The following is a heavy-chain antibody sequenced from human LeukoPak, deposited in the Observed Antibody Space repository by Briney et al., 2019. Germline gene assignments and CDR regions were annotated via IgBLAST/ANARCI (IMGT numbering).Heavy chain of an antibody. CDR2: IIPIFGTA. CDR3: ARDIAVAGLYYYYGMDV. Sequence: GSSVKVSCKASGGTFSSYAISWVRQAPGQGLEWMGGIIPIFGTANYAQKFQGRVTITADESTSTAYMELSSLRSEDTAVYYCARDIAVAGLYYYYGMDVWGQGTTVTVSS. V-gene: IGHV1-69*01. CDR1: GGTFSSYA. D-gene: IGHD6-19*01. J-gene: IGHJ6*02.